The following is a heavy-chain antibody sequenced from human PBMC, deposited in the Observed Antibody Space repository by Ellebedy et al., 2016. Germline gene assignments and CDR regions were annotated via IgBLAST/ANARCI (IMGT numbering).Heavy chain of an antibody. CDR1: GYTFTSYG. Sequence: ASVKVSXXASGYTFTSYGINWVRQAPGQGLEWMGWISVYNGNTNYAQKYQGRVTMTTDTSTSTAYMELRSLRSDDTAVYYCARGVYYDSSGYYTLPLDYWGQGTLVTVSS. V-gene: IGHV1-18*01. CDR3: ARGVYYDSSGYYTLPLDY. J-gene: IGHJ4*02. D-gene: IGHD3-22*01. CDR2: ISVYNGNT.